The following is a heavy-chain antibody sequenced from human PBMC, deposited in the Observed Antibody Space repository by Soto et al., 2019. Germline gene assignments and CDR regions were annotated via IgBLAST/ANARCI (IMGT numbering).Heavy chain of an antibody. CDR2: ISSSSSTI. J-gene: IGHJ6*04. V-gene: IGHV3-48*02. D-gene: IGHD3-3*01. CDR1: GFTFSSYS. CDR3: ARDYDFWSGYLYRYYYSGMDV. Sequence: PGGSLRPSCAASGFTFSSYSMNWVRQAPGEGVGWGSYISSSSSTIYYADSVKGRFTISRDNAKNSLYLQMNSLRDEDTAVYYCARDYDFWSGYLYRYYYSGMDVWGKGNKVIVS.